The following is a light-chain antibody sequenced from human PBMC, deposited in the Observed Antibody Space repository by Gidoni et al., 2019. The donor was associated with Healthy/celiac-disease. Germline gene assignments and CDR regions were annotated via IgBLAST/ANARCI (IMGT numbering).Light chain of an antibody. Sequence: EIVMTQSPATLAVSPGERATLSCRASQSVSSNLAWYQQKPGQAPRPLIYGASTRATGIPARFSCSGSGTEFTLTISSLQSEDFAVYYCQQYNNWPLLTFGGGTKVEIK. V-gene: IGKV3-15*01. CDR2: GAS. CDR1: QSVSSN. J-gene: IGKJ4*01. CDR3: QQYNNWPLLT.